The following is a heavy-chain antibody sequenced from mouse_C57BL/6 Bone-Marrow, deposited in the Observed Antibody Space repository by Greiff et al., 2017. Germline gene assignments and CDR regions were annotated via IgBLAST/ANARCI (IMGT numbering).Heavy chain of an antibody. D-gene: IGHD1-1*01. CDR3: AREWDYYGPAWFAY. Sequence: QVQLQQSGAELARPGASVKLSCKASGYTFTSYGISWVKQRTGQGLEWIGEIYPRSGNTYYNEKFKGKATLTADKSSSTAYMELRSLTSEDSAVYFCAREWDYYGPAWFAYWGQGTLVTVSA. CDR2: IYPRSGNT. V-gene: IGHV1-81*01. CDR1: GYTFTSYG. J-gene: IGHJ3*01.